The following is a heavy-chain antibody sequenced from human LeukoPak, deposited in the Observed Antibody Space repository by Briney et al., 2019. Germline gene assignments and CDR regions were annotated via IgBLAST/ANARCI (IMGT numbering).Heavy chain of an antibody. CDR3: ARDGYSSSWYVGGFDY. CDR2: INPDGSVQ. CDR1: GFTFSQDW. D-gene: IGHD6-13*01. Sequence: GGSLRLSCAASGFTFSQDWMNWVRQAPGKGLEWVGNINPDGSVQNYVDSVRGRFTISRDNPRNSLFLQMNSLRAEDTAVYYCARDGYSSSWYVGGFDYWGQGTLVTVSS. V-gene: IGHV3-7*01. J-gene: IGHJ4*02.